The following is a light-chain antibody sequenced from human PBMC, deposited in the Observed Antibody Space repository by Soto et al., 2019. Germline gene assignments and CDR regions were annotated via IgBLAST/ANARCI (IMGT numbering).Light chain of an antibody. CDR1: SSDVGAYNR. V-gene: IGLV2-18*02. CDR2: EVD. Sequence: QSALTQPPSVSGSPGQPVSISCTGTSSDVGAYNRVSWYHQPPGTAPKLLIYEVDNRPSGVPDRFSGSKSGNTASLIISGLQAEDEGDYYCSSNTDSDTVIFGGGTKLTVL. J-gene: IGLJ2*01. CDR3: SSNTDSDTVI.